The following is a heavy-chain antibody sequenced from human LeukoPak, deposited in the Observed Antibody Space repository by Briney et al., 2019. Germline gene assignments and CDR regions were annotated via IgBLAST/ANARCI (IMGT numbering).Heavy chain of an antibody. CDR2: TYYRSKWYS. D-gene: IGHD1-26*01. CDR1: GDSVSIKSAA. V-gene: IGHV6-1*01. J-gene: IGHJ2*01. CDR3: VRGEWELLSHYWCFDL. Sequence: SQTLSLTCAISGDSVSIKSAAWKWIRQSPSRGLEWLGRTYYRSKWYSDYAVSVKSRITINPDTSKNQFSLQLNSVTPEDTAVYYCVRGEWELLSHYWCFDLWGRGTLVTVSS.